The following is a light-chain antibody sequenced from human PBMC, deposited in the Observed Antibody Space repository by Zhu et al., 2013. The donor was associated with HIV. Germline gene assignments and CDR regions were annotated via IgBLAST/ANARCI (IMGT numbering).Light chain of an antibody. CDR2: AAS. J-gene: IGKJ3*01. CDR1: QGIRND. Sequence: AIQMTQSPSSLSASVGDRVTITCRASQGIRNDLGWYQQKPGKAPNLLIYAASTLQSGVPSRFSGSGSGTDFTLTISSLQPEDFATYYCQQFNTDQGVFGPGTKVDVK. CDR3: QQFNTDQGV. V-gene: IGKV1-6*01.